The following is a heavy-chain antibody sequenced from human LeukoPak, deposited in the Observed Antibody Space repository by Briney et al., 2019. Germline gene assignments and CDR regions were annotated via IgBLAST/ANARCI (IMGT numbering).Heavy chain of an antibody. Sequence: SGGSLRLSCAASGFTFSSYWMSWVRQAPGKGLEWVANIKQDGSEKDYVDYVKGRFTISRDNAKNSLYLQMNSLTAEDTAVYYCARESFAARWDWGQGTLVTVSS. CDR3: ARESFAARWD. J-gene: IGHJ4*02. CDR1: GFTFSSYW. D-gene: IGHD6-6*01. V-gene: IGHV3-7*01. CDR2: IKQDGSEK.